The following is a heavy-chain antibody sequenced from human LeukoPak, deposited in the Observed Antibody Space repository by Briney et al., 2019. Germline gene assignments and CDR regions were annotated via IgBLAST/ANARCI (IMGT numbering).Heavy chain of an antibody. CDR1: GGSISSGSYY. CDR2: IYTSGST. CDR3: AREGDANAFDI. Sequence: SQTLSLTCTVSGGSISSGSYYWSWIRQPAGKGLEWVGRIYTSGSTNYNPSLKSRVTISVDTSKNQFSLKLSSVTAADTAVYYCAREGDANAFDIWGQGTMVTVSS. V-gene: IGHV4-61*02. J-gene: IGHJ3*02. D-gene: IGHD2-21*02.